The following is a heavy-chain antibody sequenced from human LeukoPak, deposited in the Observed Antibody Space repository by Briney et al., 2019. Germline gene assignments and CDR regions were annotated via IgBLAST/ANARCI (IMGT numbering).Heavy chain of an antibody. CDR2: ISYDGSNK. V-gene: IGHV3-30-3*01. CDR1: GFTFSSYA. Sequence: PGGSLRFSCAASGFTFSSYAMHWVRQAPGKGLEWVAVISYDGSNKYYADSVKGRFTISKDNSKNTLYLQMNSLRAEDTALYFCVPSGGAPWGQGTLVTVSS. J-gene: IGHJ5*02. D-gene: IGHD3-10*01. CDR3: VPSGGAP.